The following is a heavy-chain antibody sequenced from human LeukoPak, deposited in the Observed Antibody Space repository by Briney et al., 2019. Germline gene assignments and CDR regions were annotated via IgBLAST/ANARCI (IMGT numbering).Heavy chain of an antibody. CDR3: ARGRGSTYGLFDY. CDR2: ISGERVNI. D-gene: IGHD5-18*01. Sequence: PGGSLRLSCAASGFTFSSHWMHRVRHAPGNGLVWVSRISGERVNIYYADSVKGRFTISRDNAKNTLYLQMNSLRAEDTAVYYCARGRGSTYGLFDYWGQGTLVTVSS. V-gene: IGHV3-74*01. J-gene: IGHJ4*02. CDR1: GFTFSSHW.